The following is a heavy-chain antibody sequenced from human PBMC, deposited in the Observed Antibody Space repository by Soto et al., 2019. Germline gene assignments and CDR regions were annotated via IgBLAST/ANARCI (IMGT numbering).Heavy chain of an antibody. V-gene: IGHV1-69*13. CDR1: GNTVPNYA. D-gene: IGHD3-22*01. CDR2: IIPIFGTA. J-gene: IGHJ2*01. Sequence: ASVKVSCKASGNTVPNYAMYWVRQAPGQRLEWMGGIIPIFGTANYAQKFQGRVTITADESTSTAYMELSSLRSEDTAVYYCAYDSSGYPIRYFDLWGRGTLVTVSS. CDR3: AYDSSGYPIRYFDL.